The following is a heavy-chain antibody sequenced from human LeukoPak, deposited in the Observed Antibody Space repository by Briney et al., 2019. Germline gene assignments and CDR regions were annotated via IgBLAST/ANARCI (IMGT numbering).Heavy chain of an antibody. V-gene: IGHV3-33*01. CDR1: GFSVSRYG. D-gene: IGHD3-22*01. CDR2: FWAHGRSQ. Sequence: AASLRLSCTASGFSVSRYGMNWLRQAPGKGLEWVAVFWAHGRSQYYADSVRGRFTISRDTSANMVYLQMSSLRAEDTAVYYCARDDDSSSHYSLFEYWGQGTRVTVSS. CDR3: ARDDDSSSHYSLFEY. J-gene: IGHJ4*02.